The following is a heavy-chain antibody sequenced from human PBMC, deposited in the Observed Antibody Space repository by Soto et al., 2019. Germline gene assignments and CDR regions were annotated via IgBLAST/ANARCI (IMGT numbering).Heavy chain of an antibody. CDR3: AHTELGYCSGGSCYYFDY. Sequence: ESGPTLVNPTQTLTLTCTFSGFSLSTSGVGVGWIRQPPGKALEWLALIYWDDDKRYSPSLKSRLTITKDTSKNQVVLTMTNMDPVDTATYYCAHTELGYCSGGSCYYFDYWGQGTLVTVSS. J-gene: IGHJ4*02. CDR2: IYWDDDK. V-gene: IGHV2-5*02. CDR1: GFSLSTSGVG. D-gene: IGHD2-15*01.